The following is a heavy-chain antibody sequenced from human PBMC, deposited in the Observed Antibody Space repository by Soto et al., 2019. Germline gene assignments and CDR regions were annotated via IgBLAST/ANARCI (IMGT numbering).Heavy chain of an antibody. CDR1: GYTFTSYD. CDR3: AGPIAAAGGSYYYGMDV. V-gene: IGHV1-8*01. D-gene: IGHD6-13*01. Sequence: QVQLVQSGAEVKKPGASVKVSCKASGYTFTSYDINWVRQATGQGLEWMGWMNPNSGNTGYAQKFQGRVTMTRNTSISTAYMEPSSLRSEDPAVYYWAGPIAAAGGSYYYGMDVWGQGTTVTVSS. CDR2: MNPNSGNT. J-gene: IGHJ6*02.